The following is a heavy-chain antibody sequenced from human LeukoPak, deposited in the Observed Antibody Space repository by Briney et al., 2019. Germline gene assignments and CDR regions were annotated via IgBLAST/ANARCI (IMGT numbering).Heavy chain of an antibody. V-gene: IGHV4-61*02. CDR3: ASGTTWFDP. CDR2: IYTSGST. J-gene: IGHJ5*02. Sequence: SETLSLTCTVSGGSISSSSYYWSWIRQPAGKGLEWIGRIYTSGSTNYNPSLKSRVTMSVDTSKNQFSLKLSSVTAADTAVYYCASGTTWFDPWGQGTLVTVSS. D-gene: IGHD1-7*01. CDR1: GGSISSSSYY.